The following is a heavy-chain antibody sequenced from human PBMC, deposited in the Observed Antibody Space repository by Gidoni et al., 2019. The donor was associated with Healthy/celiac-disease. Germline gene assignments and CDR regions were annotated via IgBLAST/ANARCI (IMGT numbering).Heavy chain of an antibody. J-gene: IGHJ5*02. D-gene: IGHD6-19*01. CDR2: INPNSGGT. V-gene: IGHV1-2*02. Sequence: QVQLVQSGAEVKRPGASVKVSCKASGYTFTGYYMHWVRQAPGQGLEWMGWINPNSGGTNYAQKFQGRVTMTRDTSISTAYMELSRLRSDDTAVYYCARVGSSGWYKGWFDPWGQGTLVTVSS. CDR1: GYTFTGYY. CDR3: ARVGSSGWYKGWFDP.